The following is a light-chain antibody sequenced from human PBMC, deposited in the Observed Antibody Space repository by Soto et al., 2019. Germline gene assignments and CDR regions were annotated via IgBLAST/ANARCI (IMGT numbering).Light chain of an antibody. J-gene: IGLJ2*01. V-gene: IGLV2-14*01. CDR3: SSYTSDTTLDVV. CDR2: DVI. CDR1: SSDIGDYNY. Sequence: QSVLTQPASVSGSPGQSITISCTGTSSDIGDYNYVSWYQQHPDKAPKLIIYDVINRPSGVFDRFSGSKSGNTASLTISGLQAEDEADYYCSSYTSDTTLDVVFGGGTKVTVL.